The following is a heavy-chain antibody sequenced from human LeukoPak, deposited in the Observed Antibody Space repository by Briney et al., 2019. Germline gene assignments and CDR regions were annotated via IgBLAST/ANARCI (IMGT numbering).Heavy chain of an antibody. CDR3: ARFYGGNGFKAHYYYGMDV. CDR1: GGSISSGDYY. D-gene: IGHD4-23*01. CDR2: IYYSGST. V-gene: IGHV4-30-4*01. Sequence: SETLSLTCTVSGGSISSGDYYWSWIRQPPGKGLEWIGYIYYSGSTYYNPSLKNRVTISVDTSKNQFSLKLSSVTAADTAVYYCARFYGGNGFKAHYYYGMDVWGQGTTVTVSS. J-gene: IGHJ6*02.